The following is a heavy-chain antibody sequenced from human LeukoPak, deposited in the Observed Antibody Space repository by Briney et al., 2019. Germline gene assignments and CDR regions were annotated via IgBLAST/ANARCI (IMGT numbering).Heavy chain of an antibody. V-gene: IGHV4-59*12. J-gene: IGHJ3*02. D-gene: IGHD3-10*01. CDR3: ARGHASGLVDI. Sequence: PSETLSLTCTVSGGSISSYYWNWIRQPPGKGLEWIGYIYYSGSTNYNPSLKSRVTISEDTSKNQFSLKLSSVTASDTAVYYCARGHASGLVDIWGQGTMVTVSS. CDR2: IYYSGST. CDR1: GGSISSYY.